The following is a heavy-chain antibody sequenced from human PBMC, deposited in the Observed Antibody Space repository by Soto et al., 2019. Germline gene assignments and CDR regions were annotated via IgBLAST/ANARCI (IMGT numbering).Heavy chain of an antibody. Sequence: ASVKVSCKASGYTFTSYGISWGRQAPGQGLEWMGWISAYNGNTNYAQKLQGRVTMTTDTSTSTAYMELRSLRSDDTAVYYCARSGSYYIYINGMDVWGQGTTVTASS. CDR1: GYTFTSYG. CDR3: ARSGSYYIYINGMDV. D-gene: IGHD1-26*01. CDR2: ISAYNGNT. J-gene: IGHJ6*02. V-gene: IGHV1-18*04.